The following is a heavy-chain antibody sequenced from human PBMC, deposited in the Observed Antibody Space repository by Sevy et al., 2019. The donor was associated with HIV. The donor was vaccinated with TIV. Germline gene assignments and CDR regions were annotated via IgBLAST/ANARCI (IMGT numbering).Heavy chain of an antibody. CDR1: GFTFSSYG. D-gene: IGHD1-1*01. Sequence: GGSLRLSCAASGFTFSSYGMHWVRQAPGKGLEWVAVISYDGSNKYYADSVKGRFTISRDNSKNTLYPQMNSLRAEDTAVYYCAKVTPFTTGTWGYFDYWGQGTLVTVSS. V-gene: IGHV3-30*18. CDR2: ISYDGSNK. J-gene: IGHJ4*02. CDR3: AKVTPFTTGTWGYFDY.